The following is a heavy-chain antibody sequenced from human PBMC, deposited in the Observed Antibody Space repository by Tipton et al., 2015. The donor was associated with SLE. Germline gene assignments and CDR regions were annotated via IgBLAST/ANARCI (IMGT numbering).Heavy chain of an antibody. J-gene: IGHJ6*03. CDR3: ARVRAARHLILGGYYYYMDF. D-gene: IGHD6-6*01. CDR2: ITHSGIT. Sequence: TLSLTCVVYGGSFNDYLWSWIRQPPGKGLEWIGQITHSGITNYYPSLKSRVTISVDTSKNQFSLKLGSVTAADTAVYYCARVRAARHLILGGYYYYMDFWGKGTTVTVSS. CDR1: GGSFNDYL. V-gene: IGHV4-34*01.